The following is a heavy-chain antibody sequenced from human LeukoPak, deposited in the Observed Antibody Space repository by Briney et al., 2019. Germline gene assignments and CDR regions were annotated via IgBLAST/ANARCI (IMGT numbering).Heavy chain of an antibody. CDR3: ARDLGLGRGWYGGDY. V-gene: IGHV3-30-3*01. Sequence: PGGSLRLSCAASGFTFTSYAMHWVRQAPGKGLEWVAIISNDGSNKYYADSVKGRFTISGDNSKSTVYLQVNSLSAEDTAVYYCARDLGLGRGWYGGDYWGQGTLVTVSS. D-gene: IGHD6-19*01. J-gene: IGHJ4*02. CDR2: ISNDGSNK. CDR1: GFTFTSYA.